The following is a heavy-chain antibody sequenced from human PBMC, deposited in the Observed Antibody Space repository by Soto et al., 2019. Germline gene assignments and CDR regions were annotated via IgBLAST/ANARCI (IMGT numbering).Heavy chain of an antibody. Sequence: GGSLRLSCAASGFTFSSYGMHWVRQAPGKGLEWVAVISYDGSNKYYADSVKGRFTISRDNSKNTLYLQMNSLRAEDTAVYYCAKGVAARYAGYYFDYWGQGTLVTVSS. CDR1: GFTFSSYG. J-gene: IGHJ4*02. V-gene: IGHV3-30*18. CDR3: AKGVAARYAGYYFDY. D-gene: IGHD6-6*01. CDR2: ISYDGSNK.